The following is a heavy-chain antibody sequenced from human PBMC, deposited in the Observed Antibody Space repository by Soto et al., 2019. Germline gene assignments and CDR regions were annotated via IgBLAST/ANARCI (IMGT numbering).Heavy chain of an antibody. V-gene: IGHV1-46*01. CDR3: ARDLGATGRDYYYYGMDV. J-gene: IGHJ6*02. Sequence: ASVKVSCKASGYTFTSYYMHWVRQAPGQGLEWMGIINPSGGSTSYAQKFQGRVTMTRDTSTSTVYMELSSLRSDDTAVYYCARDLGATGRDYYYYGMDVWGQGTTVTVSS. CDR2: INPSGGST. D-gene: IGHD1-26*01. CDR1: GYTFTSYY.